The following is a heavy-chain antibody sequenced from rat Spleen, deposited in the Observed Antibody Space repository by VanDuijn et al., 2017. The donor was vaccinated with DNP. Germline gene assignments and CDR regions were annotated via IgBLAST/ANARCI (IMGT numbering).Heavy chain of an antibody. D-gene: IGHD1-6*01. Sequence: EVQLVESGGGLVQPGRSLKLSCAASGLTFSDYSMAWVRQAPKKGLEWVATIIYDGSGAYYGDSVTGRFTISRDNAKRTLYLQMDSLTSEDTATYFCTTDRVYRDGDTHLFDYWGQGVMVTVSS. CDR3: TTDRVYRDGDTHLFDY. J-gene: IGHJ2*01. CDR1: GLTFSDYS. V-gene: IGHV5S10*01. CDR2: IIYDGSGA.